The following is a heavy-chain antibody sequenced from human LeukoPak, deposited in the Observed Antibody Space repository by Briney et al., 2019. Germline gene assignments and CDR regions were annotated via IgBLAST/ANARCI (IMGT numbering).Heavy chain of an antibody. CDR3: AREVLTVGPPGAFDI. D-gene: IGHD3-9*01. CDR1: GYSISSGYY. Sequence: PSETLSLTCTVSGYSISSGYYWGWIRQPPGKGLEWIGSIYHSGSTYYNPSLKSRVTISVDTSKNQFSLKLSSVTAADTAVYYCAREVLTVGPPGAFDIWGQGTMVTVSS. CDR2: IYHSGST. J-gene: IGHJ3*02. V-gene: IGHV4-38-2*02.